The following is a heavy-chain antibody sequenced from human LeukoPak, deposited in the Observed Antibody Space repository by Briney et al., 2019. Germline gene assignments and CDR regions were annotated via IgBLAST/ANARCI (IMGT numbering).Heavy chain of an antibody. V-gene: IGHV1-69*05. Sequence: GASVKVSCKASGGTFSNYAISWVRQAPGQRLEWMGRIIPIFGTTNYAQKFQGRVTITTDESTSTAYMELSSLRSEDTAVYYCARGGEANYYDTGGYYLYYYWGQGTLVTVSS. D-gene: IGHD3-22*01. J-gene: IGHJ4*02. CDR1: GGTFSNYA. CDR3: ARGGEANYYDTGGYYLYYY. CDR2: IIPIFGTT.